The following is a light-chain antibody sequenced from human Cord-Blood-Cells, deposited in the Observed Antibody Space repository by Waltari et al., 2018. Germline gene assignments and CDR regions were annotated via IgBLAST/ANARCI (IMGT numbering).Light chain of an antibody. CDR2: DAS. CDR1: QIVSSY. V-gene: IGKV3-11*01. CDR3: QQRSNWLT. Sequence: ETVLTQSPVTQSLSPGERVTRSCRASQIVSSYLAGYQQKPGQAPRLLIYDASNRSTGIPARFSGSGSGTDFTLTISSLEPEDFAVYYCQQRSNWLTFGGGTKVQIK. J-gene: IGKJ4*01.